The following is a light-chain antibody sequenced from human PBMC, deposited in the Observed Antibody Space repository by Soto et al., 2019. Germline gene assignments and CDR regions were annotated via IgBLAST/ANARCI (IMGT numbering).Light chain of an antibody. CDR2: SNN. J-gene: IGLJ1*01. CDR1: SSNIGSNY. CDR3: AAWDDSLSGFYV. V-gene: IGLV1-47*02. Sequence: QSVLPQPPSASGTPGQRVTISCSGSSSNIGSNYVYWYQQLPGTAPKLLIYSNNQRPSGVPDRFSGSKSGTSASLAISGLRSEDEADYYCAAWDDSLSGFYVFGTGTKVTVL.